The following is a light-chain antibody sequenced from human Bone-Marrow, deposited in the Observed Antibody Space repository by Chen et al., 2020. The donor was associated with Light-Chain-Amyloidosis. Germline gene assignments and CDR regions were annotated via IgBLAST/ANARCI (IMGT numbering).Light chain of an antibody. CDR1: SSNSGINH. CDR3: AAWDGRLNGLNWV. V-gene: IGLV1-44*01. Sequence: QSVLTQPPSVSGTPGQRVTISCYGNSSNSGINHVNWYQQFPGRATALLIYTNNQRPSGVPDRISGSKSGTAASLAISGLQSEDEATYYCAAWDGRLNGLNWVFGGGTKVTVL. CDR2: TNN. J-gene: IGLJ3*02.